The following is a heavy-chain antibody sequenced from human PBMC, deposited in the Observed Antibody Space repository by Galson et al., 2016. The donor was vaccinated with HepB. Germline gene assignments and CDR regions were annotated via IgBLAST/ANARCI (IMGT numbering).Heavy chain of an antibody. CDR3: ARKLRGYSSYLDV. D-gene: IGHD5-18*01. Sequence: SLRLSCAASGFTFSDYYMSWIRQAPGKGLEWVSYISSSGSTIYYADSVKGRFTISRDNAKNSLYLQMNSLRAEDTAVYYCARKLRGYSSYLDVWGQGTTVTVSS. V-gene: IGHV3-11*01. CDR2: ISSSGSTI. J-gene: IGHJ6*02. CDR1: GFTFSDYY.